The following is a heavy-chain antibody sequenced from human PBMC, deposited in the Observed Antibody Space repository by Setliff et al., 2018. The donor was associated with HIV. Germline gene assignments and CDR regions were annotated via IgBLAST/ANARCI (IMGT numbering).Heavy chain of an antibody. J-gene: IGHJ4*02. CDR3: ARDGPAAGTDDFDY. CDR2: IKQDGSEK. CDR1: GFTFSSYG. Sequence: GGSLRLSCAASGFTFSSYGMTWVRQAPGKGLEWVANIKQDGSEKYYVDSVTGRFTISRDNAKNSLYLQMNSLRAEDTAVYYCARDGPAAGTDDFDYWGQGTQVTVSS. V-gene: IGHV3-7*03. D-gene: IGHD6-13*01.